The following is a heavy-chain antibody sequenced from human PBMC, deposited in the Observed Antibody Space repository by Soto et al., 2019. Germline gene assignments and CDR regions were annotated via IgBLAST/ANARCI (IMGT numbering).Heavy chain of an antibody. D-gene: IGHD3-3*02. Sequence: GGSLRLSCAASGFTFINYAMTWVRQVPGKGLEWVSSITNSAGRTYYADSVKGRFTISRDNSINTLYLQMNSLRAEDTAVYYCAKHLSWQLRDGLDVWGQGTTVTVSS. CDR3: AKHLSWQLRDGLDV. CDR1: GFTFINYA. V-gene: IGHV3-23*01. CDR2: ITNSAGRT. J-gene: IGHJ6*02.